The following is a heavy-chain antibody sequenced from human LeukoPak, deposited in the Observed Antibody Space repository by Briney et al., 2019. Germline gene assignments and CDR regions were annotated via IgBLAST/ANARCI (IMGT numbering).Heavy chain of an antibody. CDR2: ISGGGDST. CDR3: ATSRYYYESSGT. J-gene: IGHJ5*02. V-gene: IGHV3-23*01. Sequence: GGSLRLSCAASGFSFSIHGMGWVRRAPGKGLEWVSAISGGGDSTYYADSVKGRFTISRDNSKNTLYLQMNSLRAEDTAVYYCATSRYYYESSGTWGQGTLVTVSS. CDR1: GFSFSIHG. D-gene: IGHD3-22*01.